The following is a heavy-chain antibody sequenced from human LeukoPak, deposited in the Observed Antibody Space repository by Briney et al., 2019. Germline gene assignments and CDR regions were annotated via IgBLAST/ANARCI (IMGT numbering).Heavy chain of an antibody. Sequence: SQTLSLTCAISGDSVSSNSAAWNWIRQSPSRGLEWLGRTYYRSQWYSEYEPSVRSRIIITTDTSANHVSLQLNSVTPEDTAAYYCTRELGGFDHWGQGTLVTVSS. D-gene: IGHD3-16*01. CDR1: GDSVSSNSAA. CDR2: TYYRSQWYS. V-gene: IGHV6-1*01. J-gene: IGHJ4*02. CDR3: TRELGGFDH.